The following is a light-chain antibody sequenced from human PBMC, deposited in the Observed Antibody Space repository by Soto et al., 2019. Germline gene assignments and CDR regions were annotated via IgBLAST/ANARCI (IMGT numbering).Light chain of an antibody. V-gene: IGKV1-39*01. CDR1: QSISTY. Sequence: DIQMTQSPSSLSASVGDSVTITCRASQSISTYLNWYQQKPGKAPKLLIYDASSLESGVPSRFSGSGSGTDFTLTISRLEPEDFAVYYCQQYGSSSTFGQGTRLEIK. CDR3: QQYGSSST. CDR2: DAS. J-gene: IGKJ5*01.